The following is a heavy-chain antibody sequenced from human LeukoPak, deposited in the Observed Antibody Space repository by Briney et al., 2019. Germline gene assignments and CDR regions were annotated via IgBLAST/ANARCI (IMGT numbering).Heavy chain of an antibody. V-gene: IGHV4-4*07. CDR1: GGSISSYY. CDR3: AREGRGYSYAYYYYYGMDV. D-gene: IGHD5-18*01. Sequence: PSETLSLTCTVSGGSISSYYWSWIRQPAGKGLEWIGRIYTSGSTNYNPSLKSRVTMSVDTSKNQFSLKLSSVTAADTAVYYCAREGRGYSYAYYYYYGMDVWGQGTLVTVSS. J-gene: IGHJ6*02. CDR2: IYTSGST.